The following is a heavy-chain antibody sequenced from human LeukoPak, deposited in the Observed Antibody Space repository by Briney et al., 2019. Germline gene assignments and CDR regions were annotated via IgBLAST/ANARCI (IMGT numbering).Heavy chain of an antibody. J-gene: IGHJ5*01. Sequence: ASVKVSCKASGYTFTGYYMNWVRQAPGQGLEWMGWINSDSGFTKYAQKFQGRVTMTRDTSITTVYMDLTRLTSDDTAVYYCARNFDMKGFDSWGQGTLVTVSS. CDR2: INSDSGFT. V-gene: IGHV1-2*02. CDR1: GYTFTGYY. D-gene: IGHD3-9*01. CDR3: ARNFDMKGFDS.